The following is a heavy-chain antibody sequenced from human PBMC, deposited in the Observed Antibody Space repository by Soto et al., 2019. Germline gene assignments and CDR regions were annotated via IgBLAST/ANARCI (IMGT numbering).Heavy chain of an antibody. V-gene: IGHV1-18*04. D-gene: IGHD2-2*01. CDR2: ISSYNGNT. J-gene: IGHJ5*02. CDR3: ARGPRYCSTTACFSGVTWFDP. Sequence: ASVKVSCKASGYTFTSYGISWVRQAPGQGLEWMGWISSYNGNTNYAQKVQGRVTLTTDTSTSTTYMELRSLRSDDTAVYYCARGPRYCSTTACFSGVTWFDPGARDPWSPSPQ. CDR1: GYTFTSYG.